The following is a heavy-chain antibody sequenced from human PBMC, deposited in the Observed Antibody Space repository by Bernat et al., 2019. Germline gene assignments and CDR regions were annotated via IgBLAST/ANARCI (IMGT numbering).Heavy chain of an antibody. V-gene: IGHV3-48*01. CDR3: AREWGTVIDS. CDR2: ISSSSSTI. Sequence: EVQLVESGGGLVQPGGSLRLSCAASGFTFSSYSMNWVRQAPGKGLEWVSYISSSSSTIYYADSVKGRFTISRDNAKNSLYLQMNSLRAEDTAVYYCAREWGTVIDSWGQGTLVTVSS. CDR1: GFTFSSYS. D-gene: IGHD3-16*01. J-gene: IGHJ4*02.